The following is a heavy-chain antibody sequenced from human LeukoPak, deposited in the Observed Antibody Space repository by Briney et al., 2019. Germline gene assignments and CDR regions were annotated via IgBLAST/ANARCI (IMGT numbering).Heavy chain of an antibody. D-gene: IGHD3-22*01. CDR1: GFTFSSYA. Sequence: GGSLRLSCAASGFTFSSYAMHWVRQAPGKGLEWVAVISYDGSNKYYADSVKGRFTISRDNSKNTLYLQMNSLRAEDTAVYYCARKAIVVVIGGYYFDYWGQGTLVTVSS. CDR3: ARKAIVVVIGGYYFDY. J-gene: IGHJ4*02. V-gene: IGHV3-30-3*01. CDR2: ISYDGSNK.